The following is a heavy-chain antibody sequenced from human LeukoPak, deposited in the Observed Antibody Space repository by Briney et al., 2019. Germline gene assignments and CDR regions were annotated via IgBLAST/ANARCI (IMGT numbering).Heavy chain of an antibody. CDR2: ISSSSSTI. V-gene: IGHV3-48*01. Sequence: GGSLRLSCAASGFTFSSYAMSWVRQAPGKGLEWVSYISSSSSTIYYADSVKGRFTISRDNAKNSLYLQMNSLRAGDTAVYYCARVFGHDYGDHETDYWGQGTLVTVSS. D-gene: IGHD4-17*01. CDR1: GFTFSSYA. CDR3: ARVFGHDYGDHETDY. J-gene: IGHJ4*02.